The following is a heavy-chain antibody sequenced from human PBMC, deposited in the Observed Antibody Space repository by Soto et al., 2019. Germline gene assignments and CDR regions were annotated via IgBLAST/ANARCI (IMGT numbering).Heavy chain of an antibody. CDR2: INPNSGGT. J-gene: IGHJ6*02. D-gene: IGHD3-3*01. CDR3: ARVGGYDFWSGYYAPRDYYGMDV. V-gene: IGHV1-2*04. Sequence: QVQLVQSGAEVKKPGASVKVSCKASGYTFTGYYMHWVRQAPGQGLEWMGWINPNSGGTNYAQKFQGWVTMTRDTSISTANMELSRLRSDDTAVYYCARVGGYDFWSGYYAPRDYYGMDVWGQGTTVTVSS. CDR1: GYTFTGYY.